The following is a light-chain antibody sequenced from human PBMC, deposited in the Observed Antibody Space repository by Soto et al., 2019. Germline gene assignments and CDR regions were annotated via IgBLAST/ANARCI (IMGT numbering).Light chain of an antibody. Sequence: QSVLTQPASVSGSPGQSITISCTGTSSDIGSYNYVSWYQQHPGKAPKLMIYEVSNRPSGVSNRFSGSKSGNTASLTISGLQAEDEADYYCSSYTSSSTLGVFGTGTKVPS. J-gene: IGLJ1*01. CDR3: SSYTSSSTLGV. CDR2: EVS. CDR1: SSDIGSYNY. V-gene: IGLV2-14*01.